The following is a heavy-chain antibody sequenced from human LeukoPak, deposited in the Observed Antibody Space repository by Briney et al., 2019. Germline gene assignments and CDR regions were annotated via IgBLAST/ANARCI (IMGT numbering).Heavy chain of an antibody. CDR1: GGSLGRSNTD. CDR2: ILHSGYT. D-gene: IGHD2-21*01. CDR3: ARHRGGGGYHYMDV. J-gene: IGHJ6*03. V-gene: IGHV4-39*01. Sequence: SETLSLTCTVSGGSLGRSNTDWGWIRQTPGKGLEWLGTILHSGYTYNNPSLKSRVTMSVDSSKNQFSLSLSSVTAADTAVYICARHRGGGGYHYMDVWGKGTTVIVSS.